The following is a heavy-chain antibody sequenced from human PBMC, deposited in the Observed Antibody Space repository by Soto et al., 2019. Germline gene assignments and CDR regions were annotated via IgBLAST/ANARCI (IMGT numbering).Heavy chain of an antibody. V-gene: IGHV3-21*01. CDR2: ISSSSSYI. D-gene: IGHD3-3*01. J-gene: IGHJ4*02. Sequence: PGGSLRLSCAASGFTFSSYAMHWVRQAPGKGLEWVSSISSSSSYIYYADSVKGRFTISRDNAKNSLYLQMNSLRAEDTAVYYCARDLAAYDFWSGPDYWGQGTLVTVSS. CDR1: GFTFSSYA. CDR3: ARDLAAYDFWSGPDY.